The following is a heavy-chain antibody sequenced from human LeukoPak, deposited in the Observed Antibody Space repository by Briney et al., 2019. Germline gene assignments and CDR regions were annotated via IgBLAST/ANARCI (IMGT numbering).Heavy chain of an antibody. CDR1: GFTFSSFA. V-gene: IGHV3-23*01. CDR2: IRGGGVST. Sequence: GGSLRLSCAASGFTFSSFAMNWVRQAPGKGLEWVSGIRGGGVSTDYADSVKGRFTISRGNSKNTLYLQMNGLRAEDTALYYCAKVVGRFCSGDSCYFDYWGQGTLVTVSS. J-gene: IGHJ4*02. CDR3: AKVVGRFCSGDSCYFDY. D-gene: IGHD2-15*01.